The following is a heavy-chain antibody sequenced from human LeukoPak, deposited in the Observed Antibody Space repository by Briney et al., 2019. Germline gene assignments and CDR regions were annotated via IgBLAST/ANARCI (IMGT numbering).Heavy chain of an antibody. D-gene: IGHD2-2*02. CDR3: ARGFPYCSSTSCYTPYFDY. V-gene: IGHV4-59*01. J-gene: IGHJ4*02. Sequence: SETLSLTCTVSGGSISSYYWSWIRQPPGEGLEWIGYIYYSGSTNYNPSLKSRVTISVDTSKNQFSLKLSSVTAADTAVYYCARGFPYCSSTSCYTPYFDYWGQGTLVTVSS. CDR2: IYYSGST. CDR1: GGSISSYY.